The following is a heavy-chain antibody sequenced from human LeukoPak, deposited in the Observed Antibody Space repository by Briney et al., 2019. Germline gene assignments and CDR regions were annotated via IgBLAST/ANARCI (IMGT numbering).Heavy chain of an antibody. V-gene: IGHV4-39*01. D-gene: IGHD6-6*01. CDR1: GFTFSNYA. J-gene: IGHJ4*02. CDR3: ARLSSFY. Sequence: PGGSLRLSCAASGFTFSNYAMNWVRQPPGKGLEWIGSLYYSGSTYYNPSLKGRVTISVDTSKNQFSLKLKSVTAADTAVYYCARLSSFYWGQGTLVTVSS. CDR2: LYYSGST.